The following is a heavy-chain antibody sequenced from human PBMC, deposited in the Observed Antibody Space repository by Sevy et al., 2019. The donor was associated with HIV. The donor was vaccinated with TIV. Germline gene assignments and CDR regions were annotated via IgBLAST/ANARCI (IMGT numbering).Heavy chain of an antibody. CDR2: INPSDVST. CDR3: GRTSPRGGFDY. V-gene: IGHV1-46*03. D-gene: IGHD3-16*01. Sequence: ASVKVSCKASGYTFTNYYMHWVRQAPGQGLEWMGIINPSDVSTIYAKKFQGRVTMTRDTSTSTVYMELSSLRSDDTAVYYCGRTSPRGGFDYWGQGALVTVSS. CDR1: GYTFTNYY. J-gene: IGHJ4*02.